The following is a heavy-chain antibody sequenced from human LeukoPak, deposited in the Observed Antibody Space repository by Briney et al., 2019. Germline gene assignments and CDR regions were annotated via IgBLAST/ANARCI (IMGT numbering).Heavy chain of an antibody. J-gene: IGHJ4*02. CDR3: ARGGSTYSYDTRFIDY. CDR2: ISAYNGNT. V-gene: IGHV1-18*04. Sequence: ASVKVSCKASGYTFTGYYMHWVRQAPGQELEWMGWISAYNGNTNYAQKLQGRVTMTTDTSTSTAYMELRSLRSDDTAVYYCARGGSTYSYDTRFIDYWGQGTLVTVSS. CDR1: GYTFTGYY. D-gene: IGHD3-22*01.